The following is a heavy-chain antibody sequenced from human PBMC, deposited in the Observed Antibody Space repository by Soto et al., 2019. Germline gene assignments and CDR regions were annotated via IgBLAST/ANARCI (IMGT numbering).Heavy chain of an antibody. Sequence: EVQLVESGGGLVKPGGSLTLSCAASGFTFTYAWMNWVRQAPGTGLEWVGRIKSKTAGGTTDYTAPVKGRFTISRDDSKETRYLQMSTWIAVQTAVYYWATAVATWGRGPLVTVS. J-gene: IGHJ5*02. D-gene: IGHD2-21*01. CDR1: GFTFTYAW. CDR2: IKSKTAGGTT. CDR3: ATAVAT. V-gene: IGHV3-15*07.